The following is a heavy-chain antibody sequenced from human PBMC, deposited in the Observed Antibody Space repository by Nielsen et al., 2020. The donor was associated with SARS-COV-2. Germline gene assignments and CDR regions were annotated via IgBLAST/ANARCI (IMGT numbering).Heavy chain of an antibody. CDR2: ISSSSSTI. CDR3: AREYDYGDY. Sequence: GGSLRLSCVASGFTFSSYSMFWVRQAPGKGLEWVSYISSSSSTIYYADSVKGRFTISRDNAKNSLYLQMNSLRAEDTAVYYCAREYDYGDYWGQGTLVTVSS. CDR1: GFTFSSYS. J-gene: IGHJ4*02. V-gene: IGHV3-48*01.